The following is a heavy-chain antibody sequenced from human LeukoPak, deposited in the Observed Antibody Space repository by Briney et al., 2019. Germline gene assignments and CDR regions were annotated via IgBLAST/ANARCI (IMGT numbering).Heavy chain of an antibody. CDR3: ATLREFFDILTGIHGMDV. J-gene: IGHJ6*02. CDR2: FDPEDGET. Sequence: ASVKVSCKVSGYTLTELSMHWVRQAPGKGLEWMGGFDPEDGETIYAQKFQGRVTMTEDTSTDTAYMELSSLGSEDTAVYYCATLREFFDILTGIHGMDVWGQGTTVTVSS. CDR1: GYTLTELS. D-gene: IGHD3-9*01. V-gene: IGHV1-24*01.